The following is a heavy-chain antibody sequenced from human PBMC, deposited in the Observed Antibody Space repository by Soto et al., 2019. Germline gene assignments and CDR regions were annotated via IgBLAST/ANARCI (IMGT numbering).Heavy chain of an antibody. D-gene: IGHD6-6*01. V-gene: IGHV4-39*01. J-gene: IGHJ5*02. CDR3: ARHRARNWFDP. CDR1: GGSIRSTSYS. Sequence: SETLSPPCIVLGGSIRSTSYSWGWIRQPPGKGLEWIGSIYYSGSNYYNPSLKSRVTISVDTSKNQFSLKLSSVTAADTAVFYCARHRARNWFDPWGQGTLVTVSS. CDR2: IYYSGSN.